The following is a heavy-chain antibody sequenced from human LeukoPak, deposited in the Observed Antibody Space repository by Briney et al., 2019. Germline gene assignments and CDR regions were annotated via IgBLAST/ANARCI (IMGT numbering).Heavy chain of an antibody. CDR1: GFTFGSYS. Sequence: GGSLRLSCAASGFTFGSYSMNWVRQAPGKGLEWVSSISSSSSYIYYADSVKGRFTISRDNAKKSLYLQMNSLRAEDTAVYYCARAVYCSGGGCFWYFDLWGRGALVTVSS. V-gene: IGHV3-21*01. CDR3: ARAVYCSGGGCFWYFDL. J-gene: IGHJ2*01. D-gene: IGHD2-15*01. CDR2: ISSSSSYI.